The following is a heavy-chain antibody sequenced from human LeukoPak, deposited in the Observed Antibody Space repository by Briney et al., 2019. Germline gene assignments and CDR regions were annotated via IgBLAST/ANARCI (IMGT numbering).Heavy chain of an antibody. CDR2: IVPIFGTA. CDR3: ARRSGGGYCSGGSCYSYYYYGMDV. D-gene: IGHD2-15*01. V-gene: IGHV1-69*06. CDR1: GGTFTSYA. J-gene: IGHJ6*04. Sequence: SVKVSCTASGGTFTSYAISWVRQAPGQGLEWMGGIVPIFGTANYAQKFQGRVTITADKSTSTAYMELSSLRSEDTAVYYCARRSGGGYCSGGSCYSYYYYGMDVWGKGTTVTVSS.